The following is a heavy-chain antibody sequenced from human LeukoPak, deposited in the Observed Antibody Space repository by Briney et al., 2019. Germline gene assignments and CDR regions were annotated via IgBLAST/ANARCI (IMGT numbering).Heavy chain of an antibody. V-gene: IGHV1-2*02. CDR3: ARTGGSYYDSPFDY. J-gene: IGHJ4*02. Sequence: ASVKVSFKASGYTFTCYYMDWVRQAPGQGLEGMGWINPNSGGTNYAQKFQGRGTMTRDTSISTAYMELNRLRSHCTGVYYCARTGGSYYDSPFDYPGQGTMVTVSS. CDR2: INPNSGGT. CDR1: GYTFTCYY. D-gene: IGHD1-26*01.